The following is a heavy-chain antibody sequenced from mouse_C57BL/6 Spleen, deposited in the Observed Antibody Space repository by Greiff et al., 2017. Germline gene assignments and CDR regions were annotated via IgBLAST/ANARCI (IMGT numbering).Heavy chain of an antibody. D-gene: IGHD2-5*01. CDR2: INPNYGTT. CDR3: ARSGTYSNDYYAMGY. J-gene: IGHJ4*01. CDR1: GYSFTDYN. Sequence: EVQLQQSGPELVKPGASVKISCKASGYSFTDYNMNWVKQSHGKSLEWIGVINPNYGTTSYNQKFKGKATLTVDQSSSTAYMQLNSLTSEDSAVYYCARSGTYSNDYYAMGYWGQGTSVTVST. V-gene: IGHV1-39*01.